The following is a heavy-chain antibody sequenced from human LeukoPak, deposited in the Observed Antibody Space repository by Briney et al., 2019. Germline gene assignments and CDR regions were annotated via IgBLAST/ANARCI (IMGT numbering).Heavy chain of an antibody. V-gene: IGHV3-30-3*01. CDR2: ISYDGSNK. J-gene: IGHJ4*02. D-gene: IGHD3-3*02. CDR1: GFTFSSYV. Sequence: GGSLRLSCAASGFTFSSYVMHWVRQAPGKGLEWVAVISYDGSNKYYADSVKGRFTTSRDNSKNSLYLQMNSLRPEDTAIYYCVRDISYSYFDHWGQGNLVTVSS. CDR3: VRDISYSYFDH.